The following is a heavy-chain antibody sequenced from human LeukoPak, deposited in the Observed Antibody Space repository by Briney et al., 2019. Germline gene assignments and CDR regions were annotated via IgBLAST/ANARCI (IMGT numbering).Heavy chain of an antibody. Sequence: SVKVSCKVSGGTFSSYPISWVRPAPGQGLEWMGEITPIFGEAQNAEKFQGRVTITADEPTSTVYMELTSLRLDDTAMYYCARNSRVASTSGLNYWGQGTLVTVSS. V-gene: IGHV1-69*01. J-gene: IGHJ4*02. CDR3: ARNSRVASTSGLNY. D-gene: IGHD5-12*01. CDR1: GGTFSSYP. CDR2: ITPIFGEA.